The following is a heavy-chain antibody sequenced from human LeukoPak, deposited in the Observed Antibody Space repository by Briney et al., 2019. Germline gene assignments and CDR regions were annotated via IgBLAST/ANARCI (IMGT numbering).Heavy chain of an antibody. D-gene: IGHD3-22*01. J-gene: IGHJ3*02. CDR2: INPSGGST. CDR1: GYTFTSYY. Sequence: ASVKVSCKASGYTFTSYYMHWVRQAPGQGLEWMGIINPSGGSTSYAQKFQGRVTMTRDMSTSTVYMELSSLRSDDTAVYYCARCSYYDSSGYFGPGDAFDIWGQGTMVTVSS. V-gene: IGHV1-46*01. CDR3: ARCSYYDSSGYFGPGDAFDI.